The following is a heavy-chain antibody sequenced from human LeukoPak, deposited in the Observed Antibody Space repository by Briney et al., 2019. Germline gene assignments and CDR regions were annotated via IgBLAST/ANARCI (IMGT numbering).Heavy chain of an antibody. V-gene: IGHV3-21*01. Sequence: GGSLRLSCAASGFTFSSYSMNWVRQAPGKGLEWVSSISSSSYIYYADSVKGRFTISRDNAKNSLYLQMNSLRAEDTAVYYCARPPDNYYYYYMDVWGKGTTVTVSS. CDR1: GFTFSSYS. CDR3: ARPPDNYYYYYMDV. CDR2: ISSSSYI. J-gene: IGHJ6*03.